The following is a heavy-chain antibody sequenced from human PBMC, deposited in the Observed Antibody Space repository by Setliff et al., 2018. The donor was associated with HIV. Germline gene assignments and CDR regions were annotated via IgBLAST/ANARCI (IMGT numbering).Heavy chain of an antibody. CDR1: GGSFNGYY. V-gene: IGHV4-34*01. J-gene: IGHJ4*02. D-gene: IGHD6-13*01. Sequence: PSETLSLTCAVYGGSFNGYYWSWIRQPPGKGLEWIGEINHSGSTNYNPSLKSRVIISVDTSKNQFSLRLTSVTAADTAVYHCARGGRRSTWYLRGWYFDYWGQGTLVTVSS. CDR3: ARGGRRSTWYLRGWYFDY. CDR2: INHSGST.